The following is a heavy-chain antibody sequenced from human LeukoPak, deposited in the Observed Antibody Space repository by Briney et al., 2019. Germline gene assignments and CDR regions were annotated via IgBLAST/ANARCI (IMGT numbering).Heavy chain of an antibody. CDR2: IYYSGST. J-gene: IGHJ5*02. CDR1: GGSISSSSYY. Sequence: SETLSLTCTVSGGSISSSSYYWGWIRQPPGKGLEWIGSIYYSGSTYYNPSLKSRVTISVDTSKDQFSLKLSSVTAADTAVYYCARHETTTVTTVSGWFDPWGQGTLVTVSS. V-gene: IGHV4-39*01. CDR3: ARHETTTVTTVSGWFDP. D-gene: IGHD4-17*01.